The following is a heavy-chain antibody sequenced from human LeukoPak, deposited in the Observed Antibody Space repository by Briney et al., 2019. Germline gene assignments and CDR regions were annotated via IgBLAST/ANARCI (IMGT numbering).Heavy chain of an antibody. CDR2: ISTDATST. V-gene: IGHV3-74*01. D-gene: IGHD6-19*01. Sequence: GGSLRLSXAASGFTFSNYWMHWVRQAPGKGLVWVSGISTDATSTRYADSVKGRFTISRENAKNTVYLQMNSLRAEDTAVYYCARVSGWDPFDNWGQGTLVTVSA. CDR3: ARVSGWDPFDN. J-gene: IGHJ4*02. CDR1: GFTFSNYW.